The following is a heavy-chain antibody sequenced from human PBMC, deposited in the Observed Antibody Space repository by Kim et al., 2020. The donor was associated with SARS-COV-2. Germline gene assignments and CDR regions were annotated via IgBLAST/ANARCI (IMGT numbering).Heavy chain of an antibody. CDR3: ARGSYDYVWGRGGVK. Sequence: PSLKNRVTISVDTSKNQFSLKLSSVTAADTAVYYCARGSYDYVWGRGGVKWGQGTLVTVSS. J-gene: IGHJ4*02. D-gene: IGHD3-16*01. V-gene: IGHV4-34*01.